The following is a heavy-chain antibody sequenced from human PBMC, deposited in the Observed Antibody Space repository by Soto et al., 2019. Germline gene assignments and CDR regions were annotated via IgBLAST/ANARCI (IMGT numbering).Heavy chain of an antibody. CDR1: GYSFTSYW. CDR3: ARRSGDRSRSYGLDV. Sequence: EVQLVQSGAEVKKPGEYLKISCQGSGYSFTSYWIGWVRLMPGKGLEWMGIIYPSDSDTRYSPSFQGQVTISADKSISTAYLQWSSLKASDTAIYYCARRSGDRSRSYGLDVWGQGTTVTVSS. J-gene: IGHJ6*02. V-gene: IGHV5-51*03. CDR2: IYPSDSDT. D-gene: IGHD3-10*01.